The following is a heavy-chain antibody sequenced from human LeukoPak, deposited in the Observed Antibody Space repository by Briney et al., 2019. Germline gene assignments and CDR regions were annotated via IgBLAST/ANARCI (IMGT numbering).Heavy chain of an antibody. Sequence: GGSLRLSCAASGFTFSSDWMSWVRQAPGKGLEWVANIKQDGSEKYYVDSVKGRFTISRDNAKNSLYLQMNSLRAEDTAVYYCARDRWFTPNDYYYYGMDVWGQGTTVTVSS. CDR1: GFTFSSDW. CDR3: ARDRWFTPNDYYYYGMDV. V-gene: IGHV3-7*01. J-gene: IGHJ6*02. CDR2: IKQDGSEK. D-gene: IGHD3-10*01.